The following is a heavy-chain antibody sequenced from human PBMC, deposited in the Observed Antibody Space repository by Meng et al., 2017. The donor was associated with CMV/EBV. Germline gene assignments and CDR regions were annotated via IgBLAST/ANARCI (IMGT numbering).Heavy chain of an antibody. CDR3: AGPQPAYYDSSAPKS. D-gene: IGHD3-22*01. CDR2: ISSSRSYI. CDR1: GFTFSSYS. J-gene: IGHJ5*02. Sequence: GESLKISCAASGFTFSSYSMNWVRQAPGKGLEWVSSISSSRSYIYYADSVKGRFTISRDNAKNSLYLQMNSLRAEDTAVYYCAGPQPAYYDSSAPKSWGQGTLVTVSS. V-gene: IGHV3-21*01.